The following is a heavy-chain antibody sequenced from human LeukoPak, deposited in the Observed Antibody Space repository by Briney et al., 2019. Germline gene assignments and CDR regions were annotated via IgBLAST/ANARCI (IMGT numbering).Heavy chain of an antibody. CDR3: AGTYYYGSGREWFDP. Sequence: ASVKVSCEASGYTFTSYGISWVRQAPGQGLEWMGWISAYNGNTNYAQKLQGRVTMTTDTSTSTAYMELRSLRSDDTAVYYCAGTYYYGSGREWFDPWGQGTLVTVSS. CDR1: GYTFTSYG. J-gene: IGHJ5*02. CDR2: ISAYNGNT. V-gene: IGHV1-18*04. D-gene: IGHD3-10*01.